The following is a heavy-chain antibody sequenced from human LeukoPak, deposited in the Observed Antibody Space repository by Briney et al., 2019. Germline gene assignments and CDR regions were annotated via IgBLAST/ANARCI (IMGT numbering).Heavy chain of an antibody. D-gene: IGHD2-21*02. CDR2: ISYDGSNK. J-gene: IGHJ4*02. V-gene: IGHV3-30*18. Sequence: GGSLRLSCAASGFTFSSYGMHWVRQAPSQGLEWVAVISYDGSNKYYADSVKGRFTISRDNSKNTLYLQMNSLRAEDTAVYYCANLAYCGGDCSKSPDYWGQGTLVTVSS. CDR1: GFTFSSYG. CDR3: ANLAYCGGDCSKSPDY.